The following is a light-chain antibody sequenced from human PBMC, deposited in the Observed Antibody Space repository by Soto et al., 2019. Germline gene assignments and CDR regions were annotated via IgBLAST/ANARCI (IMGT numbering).Light chain of an antibody. Sequence: EIVMTQSPGNLSLSPGERATLSCRARQSVNGHYLTWSQQKPGQAPRHLIYCASSRATVIPDRFSGSGCRPDFILTIIRMEPEDFAVYYCQQNGSRLRYTFDKGTKMEI. J-gene: IGKJ2*01. CDR3: QQNGSRLRYT. CDR1: QSVNGHY. CDR2: CAS. V-gene: IGKV3-20*01.